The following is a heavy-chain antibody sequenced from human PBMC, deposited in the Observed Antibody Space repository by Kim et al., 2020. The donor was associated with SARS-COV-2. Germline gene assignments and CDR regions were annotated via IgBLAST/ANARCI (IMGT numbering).Heavy chain of an antibody. V-gene: IGHV3-43*02. CDR3: AKDGLSIAAAGTWEYYYYYMDV. CDR2: ISGDGGNT. CDR1: GFTFDDYA. Sequence: GGSLRLSCAASGFTFDDYAMHWVRQAPGKGLEWVSLISGDGGNTYYADSVKGRFTISRDNSKNSLYLQMNSLRTEDTALYYCAKDGLSIAAAGTWEYYYYYMDVWGKGTTVTVSS. J-gene: IGHJ6*03. D-gene: IGHD6-13*01.